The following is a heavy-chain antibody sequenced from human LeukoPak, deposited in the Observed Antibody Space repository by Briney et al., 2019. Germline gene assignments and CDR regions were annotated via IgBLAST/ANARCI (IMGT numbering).Heavy chain of an antibody. J-gene: IGHJ4*02. V-gene: IGHV3-73*01. CDR2: IRSKANSYAT. Sequence: GGSLRLSCAASGFTFSGSAMHWVRQASGKGLEWVGRIRSKANSYATAYAASVKGRFTISRDDSKNTAYLQMNSLRAEDTAVYYCASDISDYDILTGYRPKAYFDYWGQGTLVTVSS. D-gene: IGHD3-9*01. CDR3: ASDISDYDILTGYRPKAYFDY. CDR1: GFTFSGSA.